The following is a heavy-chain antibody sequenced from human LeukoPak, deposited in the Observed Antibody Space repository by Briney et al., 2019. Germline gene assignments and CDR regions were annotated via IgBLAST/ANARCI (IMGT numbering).Heavy chain of an antibody. CDR1: GGAFSVYY. CDR3: STXXXXXXXXXXYXYAGXNYFDY. CDR2: INHSGST. J-gene: IGHJ4*02. V-gene: IGHV4-34*01. D-gene: IGHD3-10*01. Sequence: SETLSLTCAVYGGAFSVYYWSWIRQSPGKGLEWIGEINHSGSTKYNPSLKSRVTISVDSSKNQFSLKLSSVTAADTAVYYCSTXXXXXXXXXXYXYAGXNYFDYWGQGTLVTVSS.